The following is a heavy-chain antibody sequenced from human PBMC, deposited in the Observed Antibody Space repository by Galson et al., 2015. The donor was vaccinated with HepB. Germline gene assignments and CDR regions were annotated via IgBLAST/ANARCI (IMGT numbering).Heavy chain of an antibody. J-gene: IGHJ6*02. V-gene: IGHV5-51*03. D-gene: IGHD3-10*01. CDR2: IYPSDSDT. CDR3: ARRGSGTFYNPTYYYYYTMDV. CDR1: GYSFTNYW. Sequence: QSGAEVKKPGESLKISCKGSGYSFTNYWIGWVRQVPGKGLEWMGIIYPSDSDTRYSPSFQGQVTISADKSINTAYLQWSSLKASDTAMYYCARRGSGTFYNPTYYYYYTMDVWGQGTTVTVSS.